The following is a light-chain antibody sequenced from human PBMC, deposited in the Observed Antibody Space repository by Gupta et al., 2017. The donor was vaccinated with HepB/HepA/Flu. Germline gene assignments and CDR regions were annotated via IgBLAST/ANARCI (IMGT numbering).Light chain of an antibody. CDR1: QSVSSN. J-gene: IGKJ3*01. V-gene: IGKV3-15*01. CDR2: GAS. CDR3: QQYNNWPPI. Sequence: EIVMTQSPATLSVSPGERATLSCRASQSVSSNLAWYQQKPGQAPRLLIYGASTRATGIPARFSGSGSGTEFTLTISSLQPEDFAVYYCQQYNNWPPIFGPGTKVDIK.